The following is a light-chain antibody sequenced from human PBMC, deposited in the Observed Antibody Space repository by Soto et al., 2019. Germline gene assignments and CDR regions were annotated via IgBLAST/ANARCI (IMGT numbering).Light chain of an antibody. CDR2: AAS. Sequence: DIQMTQSPSSLSASVGDRVTVTCRASQGISSYLAWYQQKPGKVPKLLIFAASTLQPGVPSRFSGSGSGTDFTLTIRSLQPEDVATYYCQKYDSASSPTFGGGTKEEIK. V-gene: IGKV1-27*01. CDR1: QGISSY. J-gene: IGKJ4*01. CDR3: QKYDSASSPT.